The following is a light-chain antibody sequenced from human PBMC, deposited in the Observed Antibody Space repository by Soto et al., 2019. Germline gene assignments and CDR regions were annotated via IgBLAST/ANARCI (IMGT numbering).Light chain of an antibody. CDR3: SSYTTSSRRI. CDR1: SSDVGAYNY. V-gene: IGLV2-14*01. Sequence: QSALTQPASVSGSPGQSITISCTGTSSDVGAYNYVSWYQQHPGKAPKLLIYEVTNRPYGVSNRFSGSKSGNTASLTIAGLQTEDDADYYCSSYTTSSRRIFGGGTKLTVL. J-gene: IGLJ2*01. CDR2: EVT.